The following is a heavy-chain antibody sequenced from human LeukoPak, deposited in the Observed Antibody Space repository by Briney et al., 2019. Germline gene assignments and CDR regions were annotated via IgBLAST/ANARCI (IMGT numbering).Heavy chain of an antibody. CDR2: IYHSGST. D-gene: IGHD4-17*01. V-gene: IGHV4-59*12. Sequence: SETLSLTCTVSGGSISSYYWSWIRQPPGKGLEWIGYIYHSGSTYYNPSLKSRVTISVDRSKNQFSLKLSSVTAADTAVYYCARARLRPYYYGMDVWGQGTTVTVSS. CDR1: GGSISSYY. CDR3: ARARLRPYYYGMDV. J-gene: IGHJ6*02.